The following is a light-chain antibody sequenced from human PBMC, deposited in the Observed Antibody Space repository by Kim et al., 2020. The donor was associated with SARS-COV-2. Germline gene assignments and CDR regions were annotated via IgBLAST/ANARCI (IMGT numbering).Light chain of an antibody. V-gene: IGKV3-15*01. J-gene: IGKJ2*01. CDR3: QQYNNWPPGPYT. CDR1: QSVSSN. CDR2: GAS. Sequence: EIVMTQSPATLSVSPGERATLSCRASQSVSSNLAWYQQKPGQAPRLLIYGASTRATGIPARFSGSGSGTEFILTISSLQSEDFAVYYCQQYNNWPPGPYTFGQEAKQE.